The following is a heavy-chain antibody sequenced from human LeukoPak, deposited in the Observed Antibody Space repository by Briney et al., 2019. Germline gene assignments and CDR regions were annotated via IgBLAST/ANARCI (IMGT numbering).Heavy chain of an antibody. J-gene: IGHJ4*02. CDR3: ARVGEGIAAAGTLGY. Sequence: EASVKVSCKASGYTFTSYGISWVRQAPGQGLEWMGWISAYNGNTNYAQKLQGRVTMTTDTSTSTAYMELRSLRSDDTAVYYCARVGEGIAAAGTLGYWGQGTLVTVSS. D-gene: IGHD6-13*01. CDR1: GYTFTSYG. V-gene: IGHV1-18*01. CDR2: ISAYNGNT.